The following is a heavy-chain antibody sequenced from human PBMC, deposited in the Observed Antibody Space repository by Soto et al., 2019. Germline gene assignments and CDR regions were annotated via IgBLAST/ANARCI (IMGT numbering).Heavy chain of an antibody. CDR1: GFTFSSYA. V-gene: IGHV3-23*01. J-gene: IGHJ6*03. Sequence: GGSLRLSCAASGFTFSSYAMSWVRQAPGKGLEWVSAISGSGGSTYYADSVKGRFTISRDNSKNTLYLQMNSLRAEDTAVYYCAKCSATRRYYYYYYMDVWGKGTTVTVSS. CDR2: ISGSGGST. D-gene: IGHD2-15*01. CDR3: AKCSATRRYYYYYYMDV.